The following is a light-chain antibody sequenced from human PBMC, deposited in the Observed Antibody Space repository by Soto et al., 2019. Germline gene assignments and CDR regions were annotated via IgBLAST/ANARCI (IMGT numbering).Light chain of an antibody. J-gene: IGKJ4*01. CDR1: QSLLHSNGYNY. CDR2: LGS. V-gene: IGKV2-28*01. Sequence: DIVMTQSPLSLPVTPGEPASISCRSSQSLLHSNGYNYLDWYLQKPGQSPQLLIYLGSNRASGVXDXXSGSGSGTDFTLKISRVEAEDVGFYFCMQALQTPLTFGGGTKVEIK. CDR3: MQALQTPLT.